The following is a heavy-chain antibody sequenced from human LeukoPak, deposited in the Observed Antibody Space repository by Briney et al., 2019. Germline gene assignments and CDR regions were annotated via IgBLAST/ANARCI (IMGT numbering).Heavy chain of an antibody. V-gene: IGHV4-34*01. D-gene: IGHD3-10*01. CDR3: ARGPQDYYGSGSYDY. CDR2: INHSGST. J-gene: IGHJ4*02. Sequence: PSETLSLTRAVYGGSFSGYYWSWIRQPPGKGLEWIGEINHSGSTNYNPSLKSRVTISVDTSKNQFSLRLSSVTAADTAVYYCARGPQDYYGSGSYDYWGQGTLVTVSS. CDR1: GGSFSGYY.